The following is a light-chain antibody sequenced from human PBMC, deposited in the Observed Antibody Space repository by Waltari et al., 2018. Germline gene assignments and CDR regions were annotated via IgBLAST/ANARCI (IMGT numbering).Light chain of an antibody. V-gene: IGLV1-44*01. J-gene: IGLJ1*01. Sequence: QSVLTQPPSASGTPGERVTISCSGRSSTIGDNAVTWYHHLLGAPPELLTYTDNQRPAGVPARFAGSKSGTSASLGISGLQSEDEATYYGAAWDDSVNGYVFGSGTEVTVL. CDR1: SSTIGDNA. CDR2: TDN. CDR3: AAWDDSVNGYV.